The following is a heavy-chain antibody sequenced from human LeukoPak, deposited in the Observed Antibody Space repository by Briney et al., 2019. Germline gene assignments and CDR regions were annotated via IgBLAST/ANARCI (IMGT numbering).Heavy chain of an antibody. D-gene: IGHD3-16*01. CDR1: GSTFSGHL. Sequence: QPGRSLRLSRAASGSTFSGHLLHWVRQAPGKGLAWVAGTAYEGGEEYYADSVSGRFTISRDNSDNTVYLQMNGLRLEDTAVYFCAREGDRHLTFDYWGRGTLVTVSS. J-gene: IGHJ4*02. V-gene: IGHV3-30*01. CDR2: TAYEGGEE. CDR3: AREGDRHLTFDY.